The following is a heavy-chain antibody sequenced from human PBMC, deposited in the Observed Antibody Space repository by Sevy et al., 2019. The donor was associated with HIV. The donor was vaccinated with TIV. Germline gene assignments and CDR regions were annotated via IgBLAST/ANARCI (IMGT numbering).Heavy chain of an antibody. Sequence: GGSLRLSCAASGFTISRYAMHWVRQAPGKGLEWVAVISYDGSNKYYADSVKGRLTISRDNSKNTLYLQMNSLRAEDTAVYYCARDFAINIAARPYYYYGMDVWGQGTTVTVSS. CDR3: ARDFAINIAARPYYYYGMDV. V-gene: IGHV3-30*04. CDR1: GFTISRYA. J-gene: IGHJ6*02. D-gene: IGHD6-6*01. CDR2: ISYDGSNK.